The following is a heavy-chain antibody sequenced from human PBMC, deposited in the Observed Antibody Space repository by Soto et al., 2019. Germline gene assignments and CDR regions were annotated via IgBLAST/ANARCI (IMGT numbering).Heavy chain of an antibody. Sequence: EVQLVEPGGGLVKAGGSLRLSCAASGFTFNDYSMNWVRQAPGKGLEWVSSISSINYIYYADLVRCRSSISRDDAQNSLYLQMDSLRDEDTAVYYCARDFRMVQAYAFDLWGRGTMVTVSS. CDR2: ISSINYI. CDR1: GFTFNDYS. D-gene: IGHD3-10*01. J-gene: IGHJ3*01. V-gene: IGHV3-21*01. CDR3: ARDFRMVQAYAFDL.